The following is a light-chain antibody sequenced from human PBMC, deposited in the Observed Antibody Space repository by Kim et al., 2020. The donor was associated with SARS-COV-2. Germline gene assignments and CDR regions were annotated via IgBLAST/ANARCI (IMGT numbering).Light chain of an antibody. CDR1: QSVSSSY. CDR3: QQYGSSPRT. V-gene: IGKV3-20*01. J-gene: IGKJ2*01. Sequence: EIVLTQSPVTLSLSPGERATLSCRASQSVSSSYLAWYQQKPGQAPRLLIYGASSRATGIPDRFSGSGSGTDFTLTISRLDPEDFAVYYCQQYGSSPRTFGQGTKLEIK. CDR2: GAS.